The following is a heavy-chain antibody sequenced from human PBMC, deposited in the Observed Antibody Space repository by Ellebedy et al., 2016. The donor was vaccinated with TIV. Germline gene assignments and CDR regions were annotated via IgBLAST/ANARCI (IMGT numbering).Heavy chain of an antibody. Sequence: GESLKISCAASGFTFSSYAMSWVRQAPGKGLEWVSAISGSGGSTYYADSVKGRFTISRDNSKNTLYLQMNSLRAEDTAVYYCAKPAMIVVVTYFDYWGQGTLVTVSS. CDR2: ISGSGGST. CDR1: GFTFSSYA. D-gene: IGHD3-22*01. V-gene: IGHV3-23*01. CDR3: AKPAMIVVVTYFDY. J-gene: IGHJ4*02.